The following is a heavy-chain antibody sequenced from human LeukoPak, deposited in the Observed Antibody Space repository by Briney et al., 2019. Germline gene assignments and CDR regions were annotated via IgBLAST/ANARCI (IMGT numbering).Heavy chain of an antibody. D-gene: IGHD2-21*01. CDR1: GFTFSSYS. CDR2: ISSASGSI. CDR3: ARDLLDCGGPKCSDY. V-gene: IGHV3-48*04. J-gene: IGHJ4*02. Sequence: GGSLRLSCAASGFTFSSYSMNWVRQAPGKGLEWDSYISSASGSIYYADSVKGRFTISRDNAKNSLFLQMNSLRAEDTAVYYCARDLLDCGGPKCSDYGGQGTLVTVSS.